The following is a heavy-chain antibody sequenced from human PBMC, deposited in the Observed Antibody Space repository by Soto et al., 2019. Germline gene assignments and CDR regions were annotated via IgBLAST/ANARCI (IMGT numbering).Heavy chain of an antibody. CDR1: GFTFSSYA. J-gene: IGHJ6*03. CDR2: ISGSGGST. V-gene: IGHV3-23*01. CDR3: AKGTRDYGSGSPYYYYYYYMDV. Sequence: EVQLLESGGGLVQPGGSLRLSCAASGFTFSSYAMSWVRQAPGKGLEWVSAISGSGGSTYYADSVKGRFTISRDNSKNTLYLQMNSLRAEDTAVYYCAKGTRDYGSGSPYYYYYYYMDVWGKGTTVTVSS. D-gene: IGHD3-10*01.